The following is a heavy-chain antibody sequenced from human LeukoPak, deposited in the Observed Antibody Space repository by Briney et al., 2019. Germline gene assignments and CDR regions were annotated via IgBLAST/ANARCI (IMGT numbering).Heavy chain of an antibody. CDR1: GGSISSSSYY. Sequence: SETLSLTCTVSGGSISSSSYYWGWIRQPPGKGLEWIGSIYYSGSTYYNPSLKSRVTMSVDKSKNLFSLKLSSVTAADTAMYYCARVYCSTSSCNYFDYWGQGTLVTVSS. CDR3: ARVYCSTSSCNYFDY. D-gene: IGHD2-2*01. CDR2: IYYSGST. V-gene: IGHV4-39*07. J-gene: IGHJ4*02.